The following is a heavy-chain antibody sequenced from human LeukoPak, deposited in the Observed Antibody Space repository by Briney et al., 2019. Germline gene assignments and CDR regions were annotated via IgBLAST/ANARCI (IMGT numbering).Heavy chain of an antibody. CDR2: ISSSGTTI. Sequence: GGSLRLSCAASRFTFSSYEMNWVRQAPGKGLEWVSYISSSGTTIYYADSVKGRFTISRDNAKNSLYLQMNSLRAEDTAVYYCARETLEMSHWGQGTLVTVSS. J-gene: IGHJ4*02. D-gene: IGHD1-1*01. CDR1: RFTFSSYE. CDR3: ARETLEMSH. V-gene: IGHV3-48*03.